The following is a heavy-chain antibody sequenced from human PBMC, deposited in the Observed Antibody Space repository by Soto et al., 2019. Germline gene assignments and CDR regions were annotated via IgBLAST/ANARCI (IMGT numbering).Heavy chain of an antibody. Sequence: QVQLQESGPGLVKPSGTLSLTCAVSSGSISSSNWWSWVRQPPGKGLVWIGEIYHSGSTNYNPSLKSRVTISVDKSKNQFSLKLSSVTAADTAVYYCARVKFNPNYGDLYFDYWGQGTLVTVSS. J-gene: IGHJ4*02. CDR3: ARVKFNPNYGDLYFDY. D-gene: IGHD4-17*01. CDR2: IYHSGST. CDR1: SGSISSSNW. V-gene: IGHV4-4*02.